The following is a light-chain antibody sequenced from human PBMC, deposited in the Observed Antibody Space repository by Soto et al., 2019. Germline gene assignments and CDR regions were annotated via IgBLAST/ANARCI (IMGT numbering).Light chain of an antibody. V-gene: IGLV2-23*02. CDR2: EVS. Sequence: QSVLTQPASVSGSPGQSITISCTGTSSDGGSYNLVSWYQQHPGKAPKLMIYEVSKRPSGVSNRFSGSKSGNTASLTISGLQAEDEADYYCCSYAGSSTFYVFGTGTKLTVL. CDR1: SSDGGSYNL. J-gene: IGLJ1*01. CDR3: CSYAGSSTFYV.